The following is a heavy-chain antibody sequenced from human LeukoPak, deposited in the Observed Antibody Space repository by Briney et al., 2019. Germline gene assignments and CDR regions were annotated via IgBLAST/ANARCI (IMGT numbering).Heavy chain of an antibody. CDR3: AKDQGPYDRRGYPWPFDY. CDR2: ISYDGSNQ. J-gene: IGHJ4*02. V-gene: IGHV3-30*18. D-gene: IGHD3-22*01. Sequence: GGSLRLSRAPSGFTFSSYGMLWVGQAPGKGLEGVAVISYDGSNQYYAASVKGRFTISRDNSKNTLYLQMNSLRAEDTAVYYCAKDQGPYDRRGYPWPFDYWGQGTLGTVSP. CDR1: GFTFSSYG.